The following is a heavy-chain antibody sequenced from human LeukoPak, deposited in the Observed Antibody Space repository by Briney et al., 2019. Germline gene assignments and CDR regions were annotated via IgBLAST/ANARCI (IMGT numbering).Heavy chain of an antibody. V-gene: IGHV3-9*01. D-gene: IGHD3-10*01. CDR3: AKDIVWFGELYIYRYFDL. Sequence: GRSLRLSCAASGFTFDDYAMHWVWQAPGKGLEWVSGISWNSGSIGYADSVKGRFTISRDNAKNSLYLQMNSLRAEDTALYYCAKDIVWFGELYIYRYFDLWGRGTLVTVSS. CDR1: GFTFDDYA. CDR2: ISWNSGSI. J-gene: IGHJ2*01.